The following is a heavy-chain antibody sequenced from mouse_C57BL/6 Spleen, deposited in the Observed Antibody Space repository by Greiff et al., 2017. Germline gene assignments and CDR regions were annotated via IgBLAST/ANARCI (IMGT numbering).Heavy chain of an antibody. CDR2: INPSNGGT. V-gene: IGHV1-53*01. D-gene: IGHD1-1*02. J-gene: IGHJ2*01. CDR3: ARGAEIYYYGGHYFDY. CDR1: GYTFTSYW. Sequence: QVQLQQPGTELVKPGASVKLSCKASGYTFTSYWMHWVKQRPGQGLEWIGNINPSNGGTNYNEKFKSKATLTVDKSSSTAYMQLSSLTSEDSAVYYCARGAEIYYYGGHYFDYWGQGTTLTVSS.